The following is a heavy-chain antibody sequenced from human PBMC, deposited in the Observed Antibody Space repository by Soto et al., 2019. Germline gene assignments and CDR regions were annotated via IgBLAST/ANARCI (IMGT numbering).Heavy chain of an antibody. CDR2: IKQDGSEK. D-gene: IGHD6-19*01. Sequence: EVQLVESGGGLVQPGGSLRLSCAASGFTFSSYWMSWVRQAPGKGLEWVANIKQDGSEKYYVDSVKGRFTISRDNAKNSLYLQMNSLRAEDTAVYYCARDSSGWYAADPYYYYGMDVWGQGTTVTVSS. CDR1: GFTFSSYW. CDR3: ARDSSGWYAADPYYYYGMDV. V-gene: IGHV3-7*03. J-gene: IGHJ6*02.